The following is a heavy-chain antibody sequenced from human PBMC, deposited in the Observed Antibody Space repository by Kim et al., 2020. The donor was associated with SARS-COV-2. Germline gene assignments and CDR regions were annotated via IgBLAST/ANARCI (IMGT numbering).Heavy chain of an antibody. CDR2: TYYRSKWYN. J-gene: IGHJ6*04. V-gene: IGHV6-1*01. D-gene: IGHD3-3*01. CDR3: ARTSTYYDFWSGYGSRDV. CDR1: GDSVSSNSAA. Sequence: SQTLSLTCAISGDSVSSNSAAWNWIRQSPSRGLEWLGRTYYRSKWYNDYAVSVKSRMTINPDTSKNQFSLQLNSVTPEDTAVYYCARTSTYYDFWSGYGSRDVWGKGTTVTVSS.